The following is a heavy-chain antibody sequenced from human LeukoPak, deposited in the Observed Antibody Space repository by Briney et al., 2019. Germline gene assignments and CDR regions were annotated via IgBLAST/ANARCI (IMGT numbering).Heavy chain of an antibody. CDR3: ARDPDTAMALDY. Sequence: GGSLRLSCAASGFTFSSYGMHWVRKAPGKGLEWVAVIWYDGSNKYYADSVKGRFTISRDNSKNTLYLQMNSLRAEDTAVYYCARDPDTAMALDYWGQGTLVTVSS. J-gene: IGHJ4*02. CDR2: IWYDGSNK. D-gene: IGHD5-18*01. CDR1: GFTFSSYG. V-gene: IGHV3-33*01.